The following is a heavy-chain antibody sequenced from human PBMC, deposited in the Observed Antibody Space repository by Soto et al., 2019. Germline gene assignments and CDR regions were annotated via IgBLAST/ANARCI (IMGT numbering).Heavy chain of an antibody. CDR3: ARAECSSPDCLTAYYSYGLDV. Sequence: EVQLVESGGNLVQPGGSLRLSCAASGFTFSNFEMHWVRQAPGKGLEWVSYINTAGSTKYNAESVKGRFTISRDNARNSLFLQMNSLRAEDTAVYYCARAECSSPDCLTAYYSYGLDVWGQGSTVTVSS. J-gene: IGHJ6*02. CDR2: INTAGSTK. V-gene: IGHV3-48*03. CDR1: GFTFSNFE. D-gene: IGHD3-9*01.